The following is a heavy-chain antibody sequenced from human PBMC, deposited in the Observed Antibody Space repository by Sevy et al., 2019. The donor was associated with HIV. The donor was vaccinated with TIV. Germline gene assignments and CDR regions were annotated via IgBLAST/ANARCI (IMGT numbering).Heavy chain of an antibody. Sequence: GGSLRLSCAASGFTCSSYAMSWVRQAPGKGLEWVSAMSGSGAIVYYADSVKGRFTISRDNPKNTLYLQMSSLRAEDTALYYCAKSLVVFDGFDIWAQGTRVTVSS. J-gene: IGHJ3*02. CDR3: AKSLVVFDGFDI. CDR1: GFTCSSYA. CDR2: MSGSGAIV. D-gene: IGHD2-8*02. V-gene: IGHV3-23*01.